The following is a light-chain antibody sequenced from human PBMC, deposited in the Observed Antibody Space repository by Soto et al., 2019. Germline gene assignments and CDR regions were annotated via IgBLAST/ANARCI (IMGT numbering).Light chain of an antibody. J-gene: IGKJ1*01. CDR1: QSVSTY. CDR2: DAS. Sequence: IVLTQSPATLSLSPGDLATLSCRASQSVSTYLAWYQQRPGQAPRLLIYDASSGPTGIPARLTGSGSGTDFALVISSLDPEDCAVFSLQQRVNCPTTFGQGTKVEIK. CDR3: QQRVNCPTT. V-gene: IGKV3-11*01.